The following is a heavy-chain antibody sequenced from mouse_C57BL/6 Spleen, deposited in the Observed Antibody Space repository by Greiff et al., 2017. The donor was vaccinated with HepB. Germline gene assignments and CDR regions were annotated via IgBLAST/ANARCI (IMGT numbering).Heavy chain of an antibody. CDR2: IYPGDGDT. CDR3: AQTAQAPFDY. Sequence: VQLVESGPELVKPGASVKISCKASGYAFSSSWMNWVKQRPGKGLEWIGRIYPGDGDTNYNGKFKGKATLTADKSSSTAYMQLSSLTSEDSAVYFCAQTAQAPFDYWGQGTTLTVSS. CDR1: GYAFSSSW. J-gene: IGHJ2*01. D-gene: IGHD3-2*02. V-gene: IGHV1-82*01.